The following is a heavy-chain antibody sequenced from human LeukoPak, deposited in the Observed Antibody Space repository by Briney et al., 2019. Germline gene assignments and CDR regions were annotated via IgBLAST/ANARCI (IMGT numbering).Heavy chain of an antibody. Sequence: GGSLRLSCAASGFTFSSYAMHWVRQAPGKGLEWVAVISYDGSNKYYADSVKGRFTISRDNSKNTLYLQMNSLRAEDTAVYYCAKSIMITFGGVIEAPAQSLGDYWGQGTLVTVSS. CDR2: ISYDGSNK. CDR3: AKSIMITFGGVIEAPAQSLGDY. V-gene: IGHV3-30*18. CDR1: GFTFSSYA. J-gene: IGHJ4*02. D-gene: IGHD3-16*02.